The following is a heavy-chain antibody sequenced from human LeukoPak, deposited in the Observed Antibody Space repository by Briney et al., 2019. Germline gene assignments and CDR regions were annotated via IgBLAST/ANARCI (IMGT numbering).Heavy chain of an antibody. CDR3: ARHGGRGYSGYDMEYFQH. J-gene: IGHJ1*01. V-gene: IGHV4-59*08. CDR1: GGSINSYY. Sequence: SEPLSLTRTVSGGSINSYYWSWIRQPPGKGLEWIGYISYSGSTNFNPSLRSRVTISVDTSKNYFSLKLSSVTAADTAVYYCARHGGRGYSGYDMEYFQHWGQGTLVTVSS. CDR2: ISYSGST. D-gene: IGHD5-12*01.